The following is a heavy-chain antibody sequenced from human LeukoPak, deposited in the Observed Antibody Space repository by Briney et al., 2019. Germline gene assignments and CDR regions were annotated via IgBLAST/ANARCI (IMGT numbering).Heavy chain of an antibody. CDR2: IVVGSGNT. CDR3: AAPRGYYGSGSNYYYYMDV. J-gene: IGHJ6*03. CDR1: GFTFTSTA. V-gene: IGHV1-58*01. D-gene: IGHD3-10*01. Sequence: SVKVSCKASGFTFTSTAVQWVRQGRGQRLEWIGWIVVGSGNTNYAQKFQERVTITRDMSTSTAYMELSSLRSEDTAVYYCAAPRGYYGSGSNYYYYMDVWGKGTTVTVSS.